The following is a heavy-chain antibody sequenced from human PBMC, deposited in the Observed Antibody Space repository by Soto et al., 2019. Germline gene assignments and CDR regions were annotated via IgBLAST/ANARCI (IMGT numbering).Heavy chain of an antibody. J-gene: IGHJ4*02. Sequence: SVKVSCKASGFTFTSSVVQWVRQTRGQRLEWIGWIVVGSGNTNYAQKFQERVTITRDMSTSTAYMELNSLRSEDTAVYFCAVGSSVVVPAPDYWGQGTLVTVSS. CDR1: GFTFTSSV. V-gene: IGHV1-58*01. CDR2: IVVGSGNT. CDR3: AVGSSVVVPAPDY. D-gene: IGHD2-2*01.